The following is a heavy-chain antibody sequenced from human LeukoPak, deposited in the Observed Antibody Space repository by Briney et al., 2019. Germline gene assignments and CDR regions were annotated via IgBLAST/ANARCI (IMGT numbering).Heavy chain of an antibody. CDR1: GFTFSSYA. J-gene: IGHJ4*02. Sequence: GGSLRLSCAASGFTFSSYAMSWVRQAPGKGLGLVSPISGSGSSTYYADSVKSRFTIYRENSKNTLYLQMNSLRAEDTAVYYCAKGVAVASPYYFDYWGQGTLVTVSS. CDR3: AKGVAVASPYYFDY. V-gene: IGHV3-23*01. D-gene: IGHD6-19*01. CDR2: ISGSGSST.